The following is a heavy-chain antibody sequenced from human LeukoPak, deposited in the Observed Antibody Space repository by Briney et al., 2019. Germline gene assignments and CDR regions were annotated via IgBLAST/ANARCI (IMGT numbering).Heavy chain of an antibody. Sequence: GASVKVSCKASGFTFTSYGISWVRQAPGQGLEWMGWISAYNGNTNYAQKLQGRVTMTTDTSTSTAYMELRSLRSDDTAVYYCARDGPKLLWFGELSPIDYWGQGTLVTVSS. V-gene: IGHV1-18*01. CDR1: GFTFTSYG. CDR3: ARDGPKLLWFGELSPIDY. J-gene: IGHJ4*02. D-gene: IGHD3-10*01. CDR2: ISAYNGNT.